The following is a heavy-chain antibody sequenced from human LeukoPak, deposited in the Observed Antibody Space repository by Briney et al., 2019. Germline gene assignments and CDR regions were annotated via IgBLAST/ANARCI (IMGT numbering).Heavy chain of an antibody. CDR3: ARTRKEWLDAFDI. CDR2: RSYAGSNK. V-gene: IGHV3-30*03. J-gene: IGHJ3*02. D-gene: IGHD3-3*01. CDR1: GFTFSSYG. Sequence: AGGSLRLSCAASGFTFSSYGMHCVRQAPGKGLVWVAVRSYAGSNKYYADSVKGRFTFCRHNSKNTVYLQMNSMRAVDTSVYYCARTRKEWLDAFDIWRQGTMVTVPS.